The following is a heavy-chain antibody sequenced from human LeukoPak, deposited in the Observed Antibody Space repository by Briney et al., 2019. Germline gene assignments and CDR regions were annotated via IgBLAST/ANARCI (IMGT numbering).Heavy chain of an antibody. CDR1: GFTFGDYA. J-gene: IGHJ4*02. CDR2: ISGDGGST. V-gene: IGHV3-43*02. Sequence: PGVSLRLSCAASGFTFGDYAMHWARQAPGRGLEWVSLISGDGGSTYYADSVKGRFTISRDNSKNSLYLQMNSLRTEDTAFYYCAKATLRFLEWLLDYWGQGTLVTVSS. CDR3: AKATLRFLEWLLDY. D-gene: IGHD3-3*01.